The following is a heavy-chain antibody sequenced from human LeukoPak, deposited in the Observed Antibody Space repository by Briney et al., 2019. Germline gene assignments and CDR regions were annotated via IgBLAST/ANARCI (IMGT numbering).Heavy chain of an antibody. CDR1: GFTVSSNY. CDR2: IYSGGST. D-gene: IGHD1-26*01. Sequence: PGRSLRLSCAASGFTVSSNYMSWVRQAPGKGLEWVSVIYSGGSTYYADSVKGRFTISRHNSKNTLSLQMNSLRAEDTAVYYCARGGGSYYPPLRYWGQGTLVTVSS. V-gene: IGHV3-53*04. CDR3: ARGGGSYYPPLRY. J-gene: IGHJ4*02.